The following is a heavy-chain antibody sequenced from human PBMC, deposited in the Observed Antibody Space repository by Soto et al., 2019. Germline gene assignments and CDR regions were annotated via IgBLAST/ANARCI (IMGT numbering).Heavy chain of an antibody. D-gene: IGHD3-16*02. J-gene: IGHJ2*01. Sequence: QVQLQESGPGLVKPSQTLSLTCTVPGGSISSGDYYWTWIRQPPGKGLEWIGYIYYSGSTNYNPSLSIRVTISVDPSKNQFSLNLSSVTAADTAVYYCARIVESGYTIDFDLWGRGTLVTVSS. CDR3: ARIVESGYTIDFDL. V-gene: IGHV4-30-4*01. CDR2: IYYSGST. CDR1: GGSISSGDYY.